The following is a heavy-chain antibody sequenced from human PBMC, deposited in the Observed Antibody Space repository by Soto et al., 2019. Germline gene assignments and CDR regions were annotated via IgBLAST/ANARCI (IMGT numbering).Heavy chain of an antibody. Sequence: GGSLRLSCAASGFTFNYYAISWVRQAPGKGLEWVSAISGTGGSTYYADSAKGRFTISRDNSKNTLYLQMNSLRAEDTAVYYCAKHFADRYHFDDWGLATLVTSPQ. D-gene: IGHD1-1*01. CDR3: AKHFADRYHFDD. CDR1: GFTFNYYA. V-gene: IGHV3-23*01. CDR2: ISGTGGST. J-gene: IGHJ4*02.